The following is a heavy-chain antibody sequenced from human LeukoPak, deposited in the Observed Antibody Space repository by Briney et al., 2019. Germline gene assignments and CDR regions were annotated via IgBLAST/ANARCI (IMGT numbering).Heavy chain of an antibody. J-gene: IGHJ4*02. D-gene: IGHD5-18*01. CDR1: GGSFSSYF. CDR2: IYPSGNT. V-gene: IGHV4-4*07. Sequence: SETLSLTCSVSGGSFSSYFWSWVRQPAGKGLEWIGRIYPSGNTNYNPSLKSRVTISVDTSKNHFSLKLNSVTAADTAVYYCARLYSYAYTFDYWGQGTLVTVSS. CDR3: ARLYSYAYTFDY.